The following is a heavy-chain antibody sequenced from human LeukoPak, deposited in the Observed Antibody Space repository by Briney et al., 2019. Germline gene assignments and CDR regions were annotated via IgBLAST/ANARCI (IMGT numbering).Heavy chain of an antibody. CDR1: SGSFSGYY. Sequence: SETLSLTCAVYSGSFSGYYWSWIRQPPGKGLEWIGEINHSGGTNYNPSLKSRVTISVDTSKNQFSLKLSSVTAADTAVYYCARARAHIVVVPARRWFDPWGQGTLVTVSS. CDR3: ARARAHIVVVPARRWFDP. CDR2: INHSGGT. V-gene: IGHV4-34*01. J-gene: IGHJ5*02. D-gene: IGHD2-2*01.